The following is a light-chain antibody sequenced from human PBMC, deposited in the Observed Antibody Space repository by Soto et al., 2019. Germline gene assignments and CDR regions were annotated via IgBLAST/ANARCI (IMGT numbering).Light chain of an antibody. J-gene: IGLJ1*01. V-gene: IGLV2-14*01. Sequence: QSVLTQPASVCGSPGQSITISCTGTSSDVGGYNYVSWFQQHPGKAPKLMIYDVRNRPSGISNRFSGSKSGNTASLTISGLQAEDEADYYCNSYTSSSTYVFGTGTKLTVL. CDR3: NSYTSSSTYV. CDR1: SSDVGGYNY. CDR2: DVR.